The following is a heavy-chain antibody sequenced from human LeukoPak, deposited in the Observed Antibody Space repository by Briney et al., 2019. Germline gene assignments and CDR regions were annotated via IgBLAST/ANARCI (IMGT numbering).Heavy chain of an antibody. CDR1: GGSFSSDSYY. CDR3: ARMVTSTYYFDY. D-gene: IGHD4-23*01. V-gene: IGHV4-61*01. Sequence: SETLSLTCTVSGGSFSSDSYYWSWLRKAPGKGLEWIGHIYYSGSTNYKPSLKSRVTISVDTSKNQFSLKVSSVTAADTAVYYCARMVTSTYYFDYWGQGTLVTVSS. J-gene: IGHJ4*02. CDR2: IYYSGST.